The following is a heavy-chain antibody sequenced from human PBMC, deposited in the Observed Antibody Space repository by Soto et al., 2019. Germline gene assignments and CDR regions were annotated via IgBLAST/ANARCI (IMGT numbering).Heavy chain of an antibody. J-gene: IGHJ3*02. D-gene: IGHD3-22*01. V-gene: IGHV3-74*01. CDR1: GFTFSSYW. CDR2: INSDGSST. CDR3: ASYSGYYSSGGSDAFVI. Sequence: EVQLVESGGGLVQPGGSLRLSCAASGFTFSSYWMHWVRQAPGKGLVLVSRINSDGSSTSYADSVKGRFTISRDNAKNALYMQMNSPRAEDTVVYYCASYSGYYSSGGSDAFVIWGQGPMVTVSS.